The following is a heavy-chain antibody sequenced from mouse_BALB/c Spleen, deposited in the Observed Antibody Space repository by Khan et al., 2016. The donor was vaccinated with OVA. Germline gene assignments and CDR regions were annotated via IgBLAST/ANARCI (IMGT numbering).Heavy chain of an antibody. J-gene: IGHJ3*01. Sequence: EVQLQQSGPDLVKPGASVKMSCKASGYSFTAYYINWVKLSQGQSLESIGRMNPNTGNTHYNQKFKDKALLIVDTSSSTAYLELLSLTSEDSAVYYWTRGYDFCAHWGQGTLVTVSA. V-gene: IGHV1-19*01. CDR1: GYSFTAYY. CDR3: TRGYDFCAH. D-gene: IGHD2-2*01. CDR2: MNPNTGNT.